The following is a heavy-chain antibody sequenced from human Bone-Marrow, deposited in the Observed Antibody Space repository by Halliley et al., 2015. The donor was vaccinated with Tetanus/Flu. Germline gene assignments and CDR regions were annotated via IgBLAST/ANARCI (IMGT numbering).Heavy chain of an antibody. CDR3: ARGRRKSSGWFDP. CDR2: IFHDGIT. J-gene: IGHJ5*02. CDR1: GDSINSPAYS. V-gene: IGHV4-30-2*01. Sequence: LRLSCAVSGDSINSPAYSWNWIRQPPGKGLEWIGHIFHDGITKYNPSFKSRATISRDTFEDHFALDLTSVSAADTAVYYCARGRRKSSGWFDPWGPGTLVTVSS. D-gene: IGHD3-22*01.